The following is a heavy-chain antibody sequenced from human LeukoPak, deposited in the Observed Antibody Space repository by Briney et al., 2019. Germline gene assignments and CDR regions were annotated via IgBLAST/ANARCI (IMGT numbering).Heavy chain of an antibody. Sequence: RRSLRLSCVASGFTFSYHGFHWVRQAPGKGLEWVSAIWSDGSKKCYAESVKGRFTISRDDSKNTVYLQMNSLRADDTGVYYCARDPQHSMDVWGQGTTVTVSS. CDR3: ARDPQHSMDV. V-gene: IGHV3-33*01. CDR1: GFTFSYHG. CDR2: IWSDGSKK. D-gene: IGHD5-18*01. J-gene: IGHJ6*02.